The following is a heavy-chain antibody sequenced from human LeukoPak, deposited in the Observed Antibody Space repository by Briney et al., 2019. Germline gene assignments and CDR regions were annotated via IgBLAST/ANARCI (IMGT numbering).Heavy chain of an antibody. D-gene: IGHD3-10*01. CDR3: AREGHYYASGSGAFDI. Sequence: PSETLSLTCAVYGGSFTAYYWSWIRQPPGKGLEWIGYIYYSGSTNYNPSLKSRVTISVDTSKNQFSLKLSSVTTADTAVYYCAREGHYYASGSGAFDIWGQGTMITVSS. V-gene: IGHV4-59*01. CDR1: GGSFTAYY. J-gene: IGHJ3*02. CDR2: IYYSGST.